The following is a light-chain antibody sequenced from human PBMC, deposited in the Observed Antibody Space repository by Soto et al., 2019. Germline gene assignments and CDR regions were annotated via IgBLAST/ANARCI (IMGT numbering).Light chain of an antibody. CDR2: GVS. CDR3: QHYGSWYS. CDR1: QPIGGDY. J-gene: IGKJ2*01. Sequence: VLTQSPDIVSMSRGERATISCRASQPIGGDYLAWYQQRPGQAPRLLMFGVSTRAAAISDRFSGAGSGTDFNLTINSLETEDVAVYYRQHYGSWYSFGQGTHVEI. V-gene: IGKV3-20*01.